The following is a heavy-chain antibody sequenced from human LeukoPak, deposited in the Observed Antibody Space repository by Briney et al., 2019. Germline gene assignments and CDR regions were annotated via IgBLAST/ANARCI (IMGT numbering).Heavy chain of an antibody. CDR3: ARDGRWLQFAYYYYYMDV. D-gene: IGHD5-24*01. Sequence: GASVKVSCKASGYTFTGYYMHWVRQAPGQGLEWMGWINPNSGGTNYAQKFQGRVTMTRDTSISTAYMELSRLRSDDTAVYYCARDGRWLQFAYYYYYMDVWGKGTTVTISS. CDR1: GYTFTGYY. J-gene: IGHJ6*03. CDR2: INPNSGGT. V-gene: IGHV1-2*02.